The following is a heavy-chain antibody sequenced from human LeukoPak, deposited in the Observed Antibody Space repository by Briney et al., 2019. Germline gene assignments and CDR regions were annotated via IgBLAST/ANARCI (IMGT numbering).Heavy chain of an antibody. J-gene: IGHJ4*02. V-gene: IGHV3-11*01. Sequence: KTGGSLRLSCAASGFTVSSNYMSWIRQAPGKGLEWVSYISSSGSTIYYADSVKGRFTISRDNAKNSLYLQMNSLRAEDTAVYYCARDKDDILTGYYNPTRSLSYWGQGTLVTVSS. CDR1: GFTVSSNY. D-gene: IGHD3-9*01. CDR2: ISSSGSTI. CDR3: ARDKDDILTGYYNPTRSLSY.